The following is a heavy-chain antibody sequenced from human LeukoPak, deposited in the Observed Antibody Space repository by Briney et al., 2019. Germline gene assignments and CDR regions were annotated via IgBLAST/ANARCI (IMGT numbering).Heavy chain of an antibody. CDR3: ARGLYYYDSSGYSYYYYYDMDV. D-gene: IGHD3-22*01. Sequence: GASVKVSCKASGGTFTNCAINWVRQAPGQGLEWVGRGIPILGYTHYAQKYQGRVTVTADKSGGTAYMELSSLRSEDTAVYYCARGLYYYDSSGYSYYYYYDMDVWGQGTAVTVSS. CDR1: GGTFTNCA. CDR2: GIPILGYT. V-gene: IGHV1-69*04. J-gene: IGHJ6*02.